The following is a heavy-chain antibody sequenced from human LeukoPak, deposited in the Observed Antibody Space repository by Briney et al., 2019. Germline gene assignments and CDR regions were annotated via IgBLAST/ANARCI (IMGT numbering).Heavy chain of an antibody. CDR2: IYYSGST. V-gene: IGHV4-59*08. J-gene: IGHJ4*02. Sequence: SETLSLTCTVSGGSISSYYWSWIRQPPGKGLEWIGYIYYSGSTNYNPSLKSRVTISVDTSKNQFSLKLSSVTAADTAVYYCARAPHSGSYYGIDYWGQGTLVTVSS. CDR1: GGSISSYY. CDR3: ARAPHSGSYYGIDY. D-gene: IGHD1-26*01.